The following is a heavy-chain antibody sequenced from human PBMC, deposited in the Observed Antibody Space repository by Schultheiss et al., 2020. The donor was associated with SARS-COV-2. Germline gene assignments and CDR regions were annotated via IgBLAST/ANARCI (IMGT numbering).Heavy chain of an antibody. J-gene: IGHJ5*02. Sequence: SCAVYGGSFSGYYWSWIRQPPGKGLEWIGEINHSGSTNYNPSLKSRVTISVDTSKNQFSLKLSSVTAADTAVYYCARGKRLRFLVRFDPWGQGTLVTVSS. D-gene: IGHD3-3*01. CDR1: GGSFSGYY. CDR2: INHSGST. CDR3: ARGKRLRFLVRFDP. V-gene: IGHV4-34*01.